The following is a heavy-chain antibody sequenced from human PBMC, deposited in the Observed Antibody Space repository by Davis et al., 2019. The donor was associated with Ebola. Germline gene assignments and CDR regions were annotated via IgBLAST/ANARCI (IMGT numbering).Heavy chain of an antibody. CDR2: IYPGDSDT. Sequence: KVSCKGSGYSFTTHWIGWVRQMPGKGLEWMGIIYPGDSDTRYSPSFRGQVTISADKSMKTAFLQWSSLKASDSGMYYCASLRRTITGMDDGFDIWGQGTMVTVSS. V-gene: IGHV5-51*01. D-gene: IGHD2-8*02. CDR1: GYSFTTHW. J-gene: IGHJ3*02. CDR3: ASLRRTITGMDDGFDI.